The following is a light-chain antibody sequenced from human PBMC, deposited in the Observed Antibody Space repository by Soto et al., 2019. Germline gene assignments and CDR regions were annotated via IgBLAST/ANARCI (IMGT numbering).Light chain of an antibody. CDR3: QQYNNWPLT. CDR2: GAS. V-gene: IGKV3-15*01. J-gene: IGKJ4*01. Sequence: IVMTQSPATLSVSPGERATLSCRASQSVGSNLAWYQQKPDQAPRLLIYGASTRATGIPARFSGSGSGTEFTLTISSLQSEDFAVYSCQQYNNWPLTFGGGTKVEIK. CDR1: QSVGSN.